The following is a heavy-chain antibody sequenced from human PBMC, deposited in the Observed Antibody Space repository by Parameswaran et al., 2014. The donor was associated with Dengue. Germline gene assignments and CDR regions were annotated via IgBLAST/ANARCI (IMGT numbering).Heavy chain of an antibody. V-gene: IGHV3-30*18. D-gene: IGHD6-6*01. CDR2: ISYDGSNK. CDR3: AKTISSSPYYYYYMDV. Sequence: WIRQPQEGLEWVAVISYDGSNKYYADSVKGRFTISRDNSKNTLHLQMNSLRAEDTAVYYCAKTISSSPYYYYYMDVWGKGTTVTVSS. J-gene: IGHJ6*03.